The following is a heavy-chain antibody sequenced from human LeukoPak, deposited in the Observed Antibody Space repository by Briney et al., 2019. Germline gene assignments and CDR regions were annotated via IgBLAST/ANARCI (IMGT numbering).Heavy chain of an antibody. Sequence: GGSLRLSCAASGFTASSNYMSWVRQAPGKGLEWVSVIYSDGRTYYADSVKGRFTISRDNYKNTLYLETNSLRAEDTAVYYCATLDVWGQGTTVTVSS. CDR2: IYSDGRT. CDR1: GFTASSNY. J-gene: IGHJ6*02. V-gene: IGHV3-53*01. CDR3: ATLDV.